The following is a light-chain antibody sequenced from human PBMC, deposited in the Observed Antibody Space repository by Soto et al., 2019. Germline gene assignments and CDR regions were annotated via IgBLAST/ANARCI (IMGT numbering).Light chain of an antibody. V-gene: IGKV1-39*01. J-gene: IGKJ4*01. Sequence: DIQMTQSPSSLSASVGDRVTITCRASQSIRTFLNWYQQKPGRAPDLLIYAASTLQSGVPSRFSGSGSGTDFTLTISSLQPEDFEVYYCGQSYPTPNNFGGGTKVDI. CDR2: AAS. CDR3: GQSYPTPNN. CDR1: QSIRTF.